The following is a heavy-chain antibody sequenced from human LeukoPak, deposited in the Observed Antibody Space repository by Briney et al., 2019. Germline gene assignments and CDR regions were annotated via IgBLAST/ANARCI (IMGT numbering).Heavy chain of an antibody. CDR3: ARKSILTSGRKPYDY. CDR1: GGSFSGYY. CDR2: IDHSGRT. D-gene: IGHD2-15*01. V-gene: IGHV4-34*01. Sequence: SETLSLTCAVYGGSFSGYYWSWVRQVPGKGPEWIGEIDHSGRTNANSSLRSRVTISVDMSKNQFSLRLNSVTAADTAVYYCARKSILTSGRKPYDYWDQGALVTVSS. J-gene: IGHJ4*02.